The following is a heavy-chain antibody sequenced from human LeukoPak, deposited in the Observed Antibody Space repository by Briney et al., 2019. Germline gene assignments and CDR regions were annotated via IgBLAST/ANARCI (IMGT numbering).Heavy chain of an antibody. D-gene: IGHD2-21*02. CDR3: ARAAYCGGDCYYYFDY. CDR2: IYYSGNT. CDR1: GGSISSGGYY. Sequence: SETLSHTCTVSGGSISSGGYYWSWIRQHPGKGLEWIGYIYYSGNTYYNPSLKSRVTMSVDTSKNQFSLKLSSVTAADTAVYFCARAAYCGGDCYYYFDYWGQGTLVTVSS. V-gene: IGHV4-61*08. J-gene: IGHJ4*02.